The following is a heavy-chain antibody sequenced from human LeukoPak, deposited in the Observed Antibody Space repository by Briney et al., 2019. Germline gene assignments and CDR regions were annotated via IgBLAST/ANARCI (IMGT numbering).Heavy chain of an antibody. D-gene: IGHD3-3*01. CDR1: GGSISSYY. V-gene: IGHV4-59*01. CDR3: ARSIGVVTNFDY. Sequence: SETLSLTCTVSGGSISSYYWSWIRQPPGKGREWIGYIYYSGSTNYNPSLKSRVTISVDTSKNQFSLKLSSVTAADTAVYYCARSIGVVTNFDYWGQGTLVTVSS. J-gene: IGHJ4*02. CDR2: IYYSGST.